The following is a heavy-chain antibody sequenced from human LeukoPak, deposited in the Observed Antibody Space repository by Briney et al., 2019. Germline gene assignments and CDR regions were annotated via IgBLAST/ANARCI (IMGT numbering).Heavy chain of an antibody. V-gene: IGHV1-2*02. J-gene: IGHJ4*02. Sequence: ASVKVSCKASGYTFTGYFMHWVRQAPGQGLEWMGWINPNSGGTNYAQKFQGRATMTRDTSISTAYMELSSLRSNDTAVYYCARGKGDYWGQGTLVTVSS. CDR2: INPNSGGT. CDR1: GYTFTGYF. CDR3: ARGKGDY.